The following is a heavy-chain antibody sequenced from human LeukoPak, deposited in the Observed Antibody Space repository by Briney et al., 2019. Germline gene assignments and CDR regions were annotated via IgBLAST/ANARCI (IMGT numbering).Heavy chain of an antibody. CDR1: GFTFSSYA. J-gene: IGHJ4*02. CDR2: ISGSGVT. V-gene: IGHV3-23*01. CDR3: AKGGGGSCYDSIGY. Sequence: GGFLRLSCAASGFTFSSYAMSWVRQAPGKGLEWVSCISGSGVTYYADSVKGRFNISRDNSKSTLYLAMNSLRAEDTAVYYCAKGGGGSCYDSIGYWGQGTLVTVSS. D-gene: IGHD2-15*01.